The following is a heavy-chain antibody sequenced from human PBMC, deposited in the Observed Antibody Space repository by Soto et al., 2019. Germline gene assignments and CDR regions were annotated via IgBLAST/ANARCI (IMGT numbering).Heavy chain of an antibody. CDR3: ARLARPDCSGGSCYFPYYYYYYGMDV. J-gene: IGHJ6*02. CDR1: GYSFTSYW. Sequence: GESLKISCKGSGYSFTSYWISWVRQMPGKGLEWMGRIDPSDSYTNYSPSFQGHVTISADKSISTACLQWSSLKASDTAMYYCARLARPDCSGGSCYFPYYYYYYGMDVWGQGTTVTVSS. D-gene: IGHD2-15*01. CDR2: IDPSDSYT. V-gene: IGHV5-10-1*01.